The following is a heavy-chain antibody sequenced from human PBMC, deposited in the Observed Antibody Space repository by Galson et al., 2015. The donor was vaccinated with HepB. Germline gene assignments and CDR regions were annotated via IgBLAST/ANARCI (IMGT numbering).Heavy chain of an antibody. CDR2: IYYSGDT. J-gene: IGHJ4*02. D-gene: IGHD5-18*01. CDR3: TRPRDTGPFASFDY. CDR1: GGAITNSDNY. V-gene: IGHV4-39*01. Sequence: SETLSLTCTVAGGAITNSDNYWGWIRQPPGKGLEWIGSIYYSGDTYYNPSLKSRVTISVDTSKNQFSLRLSSVTAADTAVYYCTRPRDTGPFASFDYWGQGTLVTVSS.